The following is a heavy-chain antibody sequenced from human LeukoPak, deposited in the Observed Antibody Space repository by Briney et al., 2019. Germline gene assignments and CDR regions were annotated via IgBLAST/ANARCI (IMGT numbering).Heavy chain of an antibody. D-gene: IGHD6-13*01. V-gene: IGHV3-23*01. CDR2: ISGSGGST. Sequence: PGGSLRLSCAASGFTFSSYAMSWVRQAPGKGLEWVSAISGSGGSTYYADSVKGRFTISRDNSKNTLYLQMNSLRAEDTAVYYCAKLTGPTVRRGLWSYSSSFDYWGQGTLVTVSS. J-gene: IGHJ4*02. CDR1: GFTFSSYA. CDR3: AKLTGPTVRRGLWSYSSSFDY.